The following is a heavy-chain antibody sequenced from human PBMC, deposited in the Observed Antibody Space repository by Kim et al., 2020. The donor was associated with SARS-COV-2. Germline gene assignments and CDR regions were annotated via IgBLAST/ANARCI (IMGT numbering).Heavy chain of an antibody. CDR2: IYFSGST. J-gene: IGHJ5*02. Sequence: SETLSLTCTVSGASINSDTFYWSWIRQHPGKGLEYIGHIYFSGSTHHNPSLKSRVTISLDSSKSQISLHLSSLTVADTAVYFCARSGINGLNWFDPWGQGARVTVSS. V-gene: IGHV4-31*03. CDR3: ARSGINGLNWFDP. CDR1: GASINSDTFY. D-gene: IGHD3-10*01.